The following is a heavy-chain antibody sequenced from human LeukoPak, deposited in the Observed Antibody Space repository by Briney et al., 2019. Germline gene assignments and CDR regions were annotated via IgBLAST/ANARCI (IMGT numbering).Heavy chain of an antibody. D-gene: IGHD6-13*01. CDR1: GYTFTGYY. CDR2: INPNSGGT. Sequence: GASVKVSCKASGYTFTGYYMHWVRQAPGQGLEWMGRINPNSGGTKYAQKFQGRVTMTRDTSISTAYMELSRLRSDDTAVYYCARVGRGIAAAGFLVGFDYWGQGTLVTVSS. V-gene: IGHV1-2*06. CDR3: ARVGRGIAAAGFLVGFDY. J-gene: IGHJ4*02.